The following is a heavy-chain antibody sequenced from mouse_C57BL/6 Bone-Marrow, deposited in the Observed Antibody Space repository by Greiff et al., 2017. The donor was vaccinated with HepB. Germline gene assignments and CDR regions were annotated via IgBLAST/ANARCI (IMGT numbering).Heavy chain of an antibody. CDR3: SRSGYYYGSSYWYFDV. D-gene: IGHD1-1*01. CDR2: IYPGDGDT. CDR1: GYAFSSFW. Sequence: QVQLQQSGPELVKPGASVKISCKASGYAFSSFWMNWVKQRPGKGLEWIGRIYPGDGDTNYNGKFKGKATLTADKSSSTAYMQLSSLTSEDSAVYVWSRSGYYYGSSYWYFDVWGTGTTVTVSS. V-gene: IGHV1-82*01. J-gene: IGHJ1*03.